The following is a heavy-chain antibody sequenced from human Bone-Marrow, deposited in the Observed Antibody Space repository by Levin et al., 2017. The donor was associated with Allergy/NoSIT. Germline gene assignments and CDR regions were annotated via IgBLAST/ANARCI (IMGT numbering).Heavy chain of an antibody. CDR3: AANVLRSDFWTGYPDGFDI. D-gene: IGHD3/OR15-3a*01. CDR2: IVVGSGNT. Sequence: SVKVSCKASGFTFSSSAVQWVRQARGQRLEWIGWIVVGSGNTNYAQNFQERVTITRDKSTSTAYMELSSLRSEDTAVYYCAANVLRSDFWTGYPDGFDIWGQGTMVTVSS. V-gene: IGHV1-58*01. CDR1: GFTFSSSA. J-gene: IGHJ3*02.